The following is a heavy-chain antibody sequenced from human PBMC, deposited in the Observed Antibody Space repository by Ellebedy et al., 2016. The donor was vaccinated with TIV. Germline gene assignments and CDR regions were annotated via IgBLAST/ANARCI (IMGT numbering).Heavy chain of an antibody. CDR2: IKQDGSEI. CDR1: GFTFSNYW. D-gene: IGHD6-19*01. Sequence: PGGSLRLSCAVSGFTFSNYWMSWARQAPGKGLEWVATIKQDGSEIHYVDSVKGRFTISRDNAKNSLYLQMDSLRAEDTAVYFCARGGIGWLPSDYYYYGMDLWGQGTTVTVSS. J-gene: IGHJ6*02. V-gene: IGHV3-7*01. CDR3: ARGGIGWLPSDYYYYGMDL.